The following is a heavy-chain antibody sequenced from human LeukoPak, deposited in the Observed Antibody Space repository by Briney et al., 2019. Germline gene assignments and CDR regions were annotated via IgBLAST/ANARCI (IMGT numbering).Heavy chain of an antibody. CDR1: GGSFSGYC. CDR3: ARVGAVKVFDY. CDR2: INHSGST. Sequence: SETLSLTCAVYGGSFSGYCWSWIRQPPGKGLEWIGEINHSGSTNYNPSLKSRVTISVDTSKNQFSLKLSSVTAADTAVYYCARVGAVKVFDYWGQGTLVTVSS. D-gene: IGHD4-17*01. J-gene: IGHJ4*02. V-gene: IGHV4-34*01.